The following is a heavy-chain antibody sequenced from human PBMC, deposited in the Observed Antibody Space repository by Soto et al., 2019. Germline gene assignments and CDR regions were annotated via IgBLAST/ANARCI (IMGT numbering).Heavy chain of an antibody. V-gene: IGHV3-33*01. CDR3: ARESEGYCSSTSCYAVYGMDV. Sequence: QVPLVESGGGVVQPGRSLRLSCAASGFTFSSYGMHWVRQAPGKGLEWVAVIWYDGSNKYYADSVKGRFTISRDNSKNTLYLQMNSLRAEDTAVYYCARESEGYCSSTSCYAVYGMDVWGQGTTVTVSS. CDR2: IWYDGSNK. CDR1: GFTFSSYG. J-gene: IGHJ6*02. D-gene: IGHD2-2*01.